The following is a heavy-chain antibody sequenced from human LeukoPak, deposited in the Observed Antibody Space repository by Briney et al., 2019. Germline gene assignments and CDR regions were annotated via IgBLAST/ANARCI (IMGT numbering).Heavy chain of an antibody. CDR1: SGSISTYY. V-gene: IGHV4-4*07. Sequence: SETLSLTCTVSSGSISTYYWSWIRQPAGKGLEWIGRIYTSGSTNYSPSLKSRVTMSVDTSKNQFSLKLSSVTAADTAVYYCAREVGGAVAGKGDFGYWGQGTLVTVSS. J-gene: IGHJ4*02. D-gene: IGHD6-19*01. CDR2: IYTSGST. CDR3: AREVGGAVAGKGDFGY.